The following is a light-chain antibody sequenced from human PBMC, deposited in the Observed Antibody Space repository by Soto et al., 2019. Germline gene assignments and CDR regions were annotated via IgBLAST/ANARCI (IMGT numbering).Light chain of an antibody. CDR3: HHYKNWPPYT. CDR2: GAS. Sequence: EIVMTQSPATLSVSPGERATLSCRASQSVSSNLAWYQQKPGQAPRLLIYGASTRATGIPAMFSGSGSETEFTLTIGSLQSEDFAVEYWHHYKNWPPYTCGQGTNLEIQ. V-gene: IGKV3-15*01. J-gene: IGKJ2*01. CDR1: QSVSSN.